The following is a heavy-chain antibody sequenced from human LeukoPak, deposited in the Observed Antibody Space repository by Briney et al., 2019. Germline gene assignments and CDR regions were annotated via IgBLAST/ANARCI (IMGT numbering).Heavy chain of an antibody. CDR1: GFTFSSYS. CDR3: ARVGDSGYCSSTSCYTDY. V-gene: IGHV3-21*01. CDR2: ISSSSSYI. D-gene: IGHD2-2*02. J-gene: IGHJ4*02. Sequence: GGSLRLSCAASGFTFSSYSMNWVRQAPGKGLEWVSSISSSSSYIYYADSAKGRFTISRDNAKNSLYLQMNSLRAEDTAVYYCARVGDSGYCSSTSCYTDYWGQGTLVTVSS.